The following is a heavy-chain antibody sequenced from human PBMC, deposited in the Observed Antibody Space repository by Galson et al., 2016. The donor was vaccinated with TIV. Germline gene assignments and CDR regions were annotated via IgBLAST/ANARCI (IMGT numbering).Heavy chain of an antibody. CDR1: GVTFSYFA. V-gene: IGHV1-69*05. J-gene: IGHJ4*02. CDR3: ARTESCCGDCYVFDY. Sequence: SVKVSCKASGVTFSYFAFSWVRQAPGQGLEWMGGIVPMFGTTNYAQKFQGRVTMTRDTSTSTISMDLSSLTSEDTAVYYCARTESCCGDCYVFDYWGQGTLVTVSS. D-gene: IGHD2-21*02. CDR2: IVPMFGTT.